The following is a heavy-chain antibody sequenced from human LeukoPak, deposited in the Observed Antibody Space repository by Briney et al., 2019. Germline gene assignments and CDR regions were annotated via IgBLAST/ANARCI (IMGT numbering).Heavy chain of an antibody. D-gene: IGHD4/OR15-4a*01. CDR3: ARHISSGATYAHFDY. J-gene: IGHJ4*02. CDR1: GSMYNYY. Sequence: PSETLSLTCTVSGSMYNYYWSGIRQPPGKGLEGIGYIHYNGITNYSPSLKSRVTMSLDTSKNQASLKLNSASAAATAVYYCARHISSGATYAHFDYWGQGTLVTVSS. CDR2: IHYNGIT. V-gene: IGHV4-59*08.